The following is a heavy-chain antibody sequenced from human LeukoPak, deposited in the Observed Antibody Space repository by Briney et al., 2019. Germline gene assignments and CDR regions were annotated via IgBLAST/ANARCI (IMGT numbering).Heavy chain of an antibody. CDR2: TTASGGNT. V-gene: IGHV3-23*01. Sequence: PGGSLRLSCAASGFTFSSYAMGWVRQAPGKGLEWVSATTASGGNTYYADSVKGRFTISRGNSKNTLYLQVNSLRAEDTAVYYCAKGNGYSYGRYYFDYWGQGTLVTVSS. J-gene: IGHJ4*02. CDR3: AKGNGYSYGRYYFDY. D-gene: IGHD5-18*01. CDR1: GFTFSSYA.